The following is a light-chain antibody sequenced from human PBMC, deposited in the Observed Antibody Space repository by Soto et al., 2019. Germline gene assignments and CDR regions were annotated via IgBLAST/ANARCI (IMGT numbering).Light chain of an antibody. V-gene: IGKV3-20*01. CDR3: HQYGYGADT. Sequence: VVLTQSPGALSLSPGERATLSCRASQSVRSNYLAWYQQQPGQAPRLLTFGASTRATGIPDRFSGSGSGTDFTLTISRLEPEDSAVYICHQYGYGADTFGQGTRLEIK. CDR1: QSVRSNY. CDR2: GAS. J-gene: IGKJ2*01.